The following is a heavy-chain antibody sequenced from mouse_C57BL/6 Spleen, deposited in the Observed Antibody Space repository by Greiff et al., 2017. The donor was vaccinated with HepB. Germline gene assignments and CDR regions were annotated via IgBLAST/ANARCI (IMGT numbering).Heavy chain of an antibody. V-gene: IGHV1-9*01. CDR1: GYTFTGYW. D-gene: IGHD1-1*01. Sequence: VQLQQSGAELMKPGASVKLSCKATGYTFTGYWIEWVKQRPGHGLEWIGEILPGSASTNYNEKFKGKATFTADTSSNTAYMQLSSLTTEDSAIYYCARHTTVVAAPYCAMDYWGQGTSVTVSS. CDR3: ARHTTVVAAPYCAMDY. J-gene: IGHJ4*01. CDR2: ILPGSAST.